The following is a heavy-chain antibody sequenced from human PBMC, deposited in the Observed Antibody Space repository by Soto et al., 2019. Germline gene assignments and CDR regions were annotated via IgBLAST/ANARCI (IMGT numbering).Heavy chain of an antibody. CDR1: GFTFSSYS. CDR2: ISSSSSYI. V-gene: IGHV3-21*01. J-gene: IGHJ4*02. Sequence: GSLRLSCAASGFTFSSYSMNWVRQAPGKGLEWVSSISSSSSYIYYADSVKGRFTIARDNAKNSLYLQMNSLRAEDTAVYYCARTMYSSLEYYFDYWGQGTLVTVSS. CDR3: ARTMYSSLEYYFDY. D-gene: IGHD6-13*01.